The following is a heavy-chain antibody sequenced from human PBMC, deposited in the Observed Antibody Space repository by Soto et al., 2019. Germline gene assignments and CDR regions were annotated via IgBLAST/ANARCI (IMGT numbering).Heavy chain of an antibody. CDR2: IHAAGHSK. Sequence: EVQMLESGGGLVQPGGSLRLSCVASGFAFSDYAMNWVRQAPGKGLEWVSYIHAAGHSKHYADSVRGRCTIFRDNTGSTLYMDLNNVTAEDTAIYYCAKVTAVQYQWELPSLDHWGQGTLAIVSS. CDR3: AKVTAVQYQWELPSLDH. CDR1: GFAFSDYA. D-gene: IGHD3-10*01. V-gene: IGHV3-23*01. J-gene: IGHJ4*02.